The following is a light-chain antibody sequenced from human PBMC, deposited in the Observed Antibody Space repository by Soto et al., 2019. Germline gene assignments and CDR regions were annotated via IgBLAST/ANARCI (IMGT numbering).Light chain of an antibody. J-gene: IGLJ1*01. CDR1: NNDVGHYIF. Sequence: QSALTQPRSVSGSPGQSVTISCTGSNNDVGHYIFVSWYQHHPGKAPKLIIYDVFERPSGVPDRFSGSKSGYTASLTISGLQTEDEADYYCCSYAGSLSVFGTGTKLTVL. CDR2: DVF. CDR3: CSYAGSLSV. V-gene: IGLV2-11*01.